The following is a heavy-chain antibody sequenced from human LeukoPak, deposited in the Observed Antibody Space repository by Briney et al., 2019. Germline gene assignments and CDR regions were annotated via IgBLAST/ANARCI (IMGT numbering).Heavy chain of an antibody. J-gene: IGHJ4*02. D-gene: IGHD1-1*01. CDR1: GFSVRDFW. CDR2: IKEDRTAD. V-gene: IGHV3-7*01. Sequence: PGGSLRLSCAASGFSVRDFWMAWVRQAPGKGLGWVAHIKEDRTADYYVDSVKGRFSISKDDGKNSLHLQMNSLRVEDTAVYYCVRGGWELDYWGQGTLVTVSS. CDR3: VRGGWELDY.